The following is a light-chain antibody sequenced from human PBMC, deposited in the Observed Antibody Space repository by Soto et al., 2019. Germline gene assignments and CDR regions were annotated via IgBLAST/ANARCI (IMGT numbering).Light chain of an antibody. CDR2: GAS. CDR3: QQYNKWPLP. V-gene: IGKV3-15*01. Sequence: EIVMTQSPATLSVSPGERATVPCRASQSVRNNLAWYQQKPGQAPRLLIYGASTRATGIPARFSGSGYGTEFTLTISSLQSEDFAVYYCQQYNKWPLPFGGGTKVDIK. J-gene: IGKJ4*01. CDR1: QSVRNN.